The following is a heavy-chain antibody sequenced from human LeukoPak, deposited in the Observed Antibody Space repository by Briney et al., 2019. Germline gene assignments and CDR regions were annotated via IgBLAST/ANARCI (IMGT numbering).Heavy chain of an antibody. D-gene: IGHD3-10*01. CDR1: GGTFSSYA. V-gene: IGHV1-69*06. J-gene: IGHJ6*04. CDR2: IIPIFGTA. CDR3: ARPSGWFGELSPYYYGMDV. Sequence: ASVKVSCKASGGTFSSYAISWVRQAPGQGLEWMGGIIPIFGTANYAQKFQGGVTITADKSTSTAYMELSSLRSEGTAVYYCARPSGWFGELSPYYYGMDVWGKGTTVTVSS.